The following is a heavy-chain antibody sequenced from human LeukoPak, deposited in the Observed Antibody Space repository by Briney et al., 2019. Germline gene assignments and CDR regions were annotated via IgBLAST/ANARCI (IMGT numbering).Heavy chain of an antibody. D-gene: IGHD4-17*01. CDR1: GGSISSSSHY. V-gene: IGHV4-39*01. CDR3: ARPYGAAGLD. CDR2: FYYSGST. Sequence: TSETLSLTCTVSGGSISSSSHYWGWIRQPPGKGLEWIGSFYYSGSTYYNPSLKSRVTISVDTSKNQFSLKLSSVTAADTAVYYCARPYGAAGLDWGQGTLVTVSS. J-gene: IGHJ4*02.